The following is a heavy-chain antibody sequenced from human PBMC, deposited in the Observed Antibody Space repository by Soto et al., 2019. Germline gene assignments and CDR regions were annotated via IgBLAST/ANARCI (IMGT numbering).Heavy chain of an antibody. V-gene: IGHV3-23*01. CDR1: GFTFSSYA. J-gene: IGHJ6*02. D-gene: IGHD6-19*01. CDR2: ISGSGGST. Sequence: PGGSLRLSCAASGFTFSSYAMSWVRQAPGKGLEWVSAISGSGGSTYYADSVKGRFTISRDNSKNTLYLQMNSLRAEDTAVYYCARASEAVAPEHYYYGMDVWGQGTTVTVSS. CDR3: ARASEAVAPEHYYYGMDV.